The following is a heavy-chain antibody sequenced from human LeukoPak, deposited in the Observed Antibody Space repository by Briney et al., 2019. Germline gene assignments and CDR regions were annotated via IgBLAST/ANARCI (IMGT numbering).Heavy chain of an antibody. J-gene: IGHJ4*02. CDR1: GDSITSRSNY. CDR3: ARRRGYHFDY. Sequence: SETLSLTCTVSGDSITSRSNYWGWFRQPPGKGLEWIGTISDGGRTFYNPSLQSRVTLSLDSSKDHFALRLKSVTDADTAHYYCARRRGYHFDYWGREPWSPFPQ. CDR2: ISDGGRT. D-gene: IGHD3-10*01. V-gene: IGHV4-39*02.